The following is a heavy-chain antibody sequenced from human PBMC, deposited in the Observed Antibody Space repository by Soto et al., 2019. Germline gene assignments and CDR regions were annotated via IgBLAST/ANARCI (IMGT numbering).Heavy chain of an antibody. Sequence: QLQLQESGPGLVKPSETLSLTCTVSGCSISSSSYYWGWIRQPPGKGLEWIGSIYYSGSTYYNPSLKSLVTISVDTSKNQFSLKLSSVTAADTAVYYCARRPRHSWYAFDIWGQGTMVTVSS. CDR3: ARRPRHSWYAFDI. CDR2: IYYSGST. J-gene: IGHJ3*02. D-gene: IGHD6-13*01. V-gene: IGHV4-39*01. CDR1: GCSISSSSYY.